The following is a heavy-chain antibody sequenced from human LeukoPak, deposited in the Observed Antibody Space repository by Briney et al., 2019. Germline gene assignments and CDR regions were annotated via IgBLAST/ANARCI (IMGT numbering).Heavy chain of an antibody. D-gene: IGHD3-10*01. J-gene: IGHJ4*02. CDR2: ISGSGGST. CDR3: AKRLNTDLGSSGFDY. CDR1: GFTFSSYA. V-gene: IGHV3-23*01. Sequence: GGSLRLSCAASGFTFSSYAMSWVRQAPGKGLEWVSAISGSGGSTYYADTVKGRFTISRDNSKNTLYLQMNSLRAEDTAVYYCAKRLNTDLGSSGFDYWGQGTLVTVSS.